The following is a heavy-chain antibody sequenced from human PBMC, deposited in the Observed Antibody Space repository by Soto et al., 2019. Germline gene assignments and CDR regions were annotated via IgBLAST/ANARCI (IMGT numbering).Heavy chain of an antibody. CDR1: GGSIRSGGYY. CDR2: IYYSGST. D-gene: IGHD3-22*01. Sequence: QVQLQESGPGLVKPSQTLSLTCTVSGGSIRSGGYYWSWVRQHPGKGLECIGYIYYSGSTYYNPSLNSRVIISVDTSRSQFSLKSNSVTAADTAVYYCATNGGYYDSSGPKYFQYWGQGTLVTVSS. V-gene: IGHV4-31*03. J-gene: IGHJ1*01. CDR3: ATNGGYYDSSGPKYFQY.